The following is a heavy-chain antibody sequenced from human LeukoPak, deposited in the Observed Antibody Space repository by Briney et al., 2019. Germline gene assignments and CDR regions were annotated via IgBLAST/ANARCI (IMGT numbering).Heavy chain of an antibody. D-gene: IGHD3-10*01. CDR2: ISGSSSYI. V-gene: IGHV3-21*01. Sequence: GGSLRLSCAASGFPFRSYSMSWVRQAPGKGLEWVSSISGSSSYIYSADSVRGRFTISRDNAKNSLYLQMNSLRAEDTAVYYCARLAGSHDYWGQGTLVTASS. CDR3: ARLAGSHDY. CDR1: GFPFRSYS. J-gene: IGHJ4*02.